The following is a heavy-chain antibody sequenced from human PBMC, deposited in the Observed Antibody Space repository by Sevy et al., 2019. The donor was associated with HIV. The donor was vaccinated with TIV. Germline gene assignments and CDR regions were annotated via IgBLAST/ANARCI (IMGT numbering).Heavy chain of an antibody. V-gene: IGHV1-69*04. D-gene: IGHD3-3*01. CDR1: GGTFSSYA. Sequence: SVKVSCKASGGTFSSYAISWVRQAPGQGLEWMGRIIPILGIANYGQKFQGRVTITADKSKSTAYMEMSSLGSEDTAVYYCAAGHFGVVIINWFDPWGQGTLVTVSS. CDR3: AAGHFGVVIINWFDP. CDR2: IIPILGIA. J-gene: IGHJ5*02.